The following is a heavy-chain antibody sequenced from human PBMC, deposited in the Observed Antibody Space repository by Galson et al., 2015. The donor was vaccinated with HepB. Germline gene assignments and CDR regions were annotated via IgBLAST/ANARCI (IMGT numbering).Heavy chain of an antibody. D-gene: IGHD3-10*01. V-gene: IGHV2-5*02. Sequence: PALVKPTQTLTLTCTFSGFSLSTSGVGVGWIRLPPGEALEWLALVYWDDDKRYSPSLRSRLTITKDTSKNQVVLEMTNMDAVDTSTYYSAHSGDSRSGRFDHWGQGTLVTASS. CDR2: VYWDDDK. CDR3: AHSGDSRSGRFDH. CDR1: GFSLSTSGVG. J-gene: IGHJ4*02.